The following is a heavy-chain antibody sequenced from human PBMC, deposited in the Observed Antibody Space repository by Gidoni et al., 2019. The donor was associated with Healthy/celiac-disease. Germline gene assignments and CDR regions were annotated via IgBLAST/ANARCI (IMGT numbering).Heavy chain of an antibody. CDR1: GFTFSSYA. CDR2: IRGSGGST. Sequence: EVQLLESGGGVVQPGGSLRLSCAASGFTFSSYAMSWVRQAPGKGMEWVSAIRGSGGSTYYADSLKGRFTISRDNSNNTLYLQMNSLRAEDTAVYYCAKDLPHSASSLFDYWGQGTLVTVSS. V-gene: IGHV3-23*01. CDR3: AKDLPHSASSLFDY. D-gene: IGHD6-13*01. J-gene: IGHJ4*02.